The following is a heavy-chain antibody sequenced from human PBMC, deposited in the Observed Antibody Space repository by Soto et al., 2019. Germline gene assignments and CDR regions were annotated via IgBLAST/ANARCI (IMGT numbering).Heavy chain of an antibody. Sequence: GGSLRLSCAASGFTFSSYGMHWVRQAPGKGLEWVAVISYDGSNKYYADSVKGRFTISRDNSKNTLYLQMNSLRAEDTAVYYCAKDFGGGTTVTRGVLQLNYMDVWGKGTTVTVSS. D-gene: IGHD1-1*01. J-gene: IGHJ6*03. V-gene: IGHV3-30*18. CDR2: ISYDGSNK. CDR3: AKDFGGGTTVTRGVLQLNYMDV. CDR1: GFTFSSYG.